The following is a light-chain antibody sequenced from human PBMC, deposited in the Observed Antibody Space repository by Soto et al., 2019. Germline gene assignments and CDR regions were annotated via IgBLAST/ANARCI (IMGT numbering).Light chain of an antibody. Sequence: DFQMTQSPSSLSASVGARLTITGRASQSFSTYLAWYQQKPGKAPKLLIYKASTLKSGVTSRFSGSGSGTEFTLIISSLQPDDFATYYCQQYQSDTWTFGQGTKVDIK. CDR3: QQYQSDTWT. CDR2: KAS. V-gene: IGKV1-5*03. J-gene: IGKJ1*01. CDR1: QSFSTY.